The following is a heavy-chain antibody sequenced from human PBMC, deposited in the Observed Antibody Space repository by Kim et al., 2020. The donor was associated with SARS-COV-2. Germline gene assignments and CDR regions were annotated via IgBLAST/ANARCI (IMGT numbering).Heavy chain of an antibody. CDR2: IKQDGSKK. J-gene: IGHJ6*02. CDR3: ARERTGGVLWYYYYGMDV. D-gene: IGHD2-8*02. Sequence: GGSLRLSCAASGFTFSSYWMSWVRQAPGKGLEWVANIKQDGSKKKFVDSVKGRFTISRDNAKNSLYLQMNSLRAEDTAVYYCARERTGGVLWYYYYGMDVWGQGTTVTVS. V-gene: IGHV3-7*01. CDR1: GFTFSSYW.